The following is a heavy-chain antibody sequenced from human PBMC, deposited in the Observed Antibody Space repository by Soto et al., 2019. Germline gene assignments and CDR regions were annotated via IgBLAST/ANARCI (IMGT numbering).Heavy chain of an antibody. CDR2: IWYDGSNK. J-gene: IGHJ3*02. Sequence: QVPLVESGGGVVQPGRSLRLSCAASGFTFSSYGMHWVRQAPGKGLEWVAVIWYDGSNKYYADSVKGRFTISRDNSKNTLYLQMNSLRAEDTAVYYCAREWSTDDAFDIWGQGTMVTVSS. CDR3: AREWSTDDAFDI. V-gene: IGHV3-33*01. D-gene: IGHD2-15*01. CDR1: GFTFSSYG.